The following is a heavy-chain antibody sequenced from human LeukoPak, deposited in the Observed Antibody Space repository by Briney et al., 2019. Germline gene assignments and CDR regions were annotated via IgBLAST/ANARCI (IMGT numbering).Heavy chain of an antibody. V-gene: IGHV1-18*01. J-gene: IGHJ4*02. CDR2: ISAYNGNT. D-gene: IGHD2-15*01. CDR1: GYTFTSYG. CDR3: ARRYCIGGSCYVDFDY. Sequence: EASVKVSCKASGYTFTSYGISWVRQAPGQGLEWMGWISAYNGNTNYAQKLQGRVTMTTDTSTSTAYMELRSLRSDDTAVYYCARRYCIGGSCYVDFDYWGQGTLVTVSS.